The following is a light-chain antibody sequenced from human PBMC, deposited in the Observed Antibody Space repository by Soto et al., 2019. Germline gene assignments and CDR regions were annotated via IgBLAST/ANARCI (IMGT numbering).Light chain of an antibody. V-gene: IGKV1-39*01. Sequence: DIQMTQSPSSLSASIGDRVTITCRASQSISSYLNWYQQKPGKAPKLLIFAASSLQRVVPSRFSGSGSFTDFTLTISSLQPEDVAEYYGQQSYNTPLNIGGGTKVELK. CDR3: QQSYNTPLN. CDR2: AAS. J-gene: IGKJ4*01. CDR1: QSISSY.